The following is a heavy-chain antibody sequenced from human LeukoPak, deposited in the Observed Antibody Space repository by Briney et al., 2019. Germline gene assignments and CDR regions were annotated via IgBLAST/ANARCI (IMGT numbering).Heavy chain of an antibody. Sequence: GASVKVSCKASGGTFSSYAISWVRQAPGQGLEWMGGIIPIFGTANYAQKFQGRVTITTDESTSTAYMELSSLRSEDTAVYYCAIGGPPLWGNENWFDPWGQGTLVTVSS. J-gene: IGHJ5*02. CDR2: IIPIFGTA. V-gene: IGHV1-69*05. CDR3: AIGGPPLWGNENWFDP. D-gene: IGHD3-16*01. CDR1: GGTFSSYA.